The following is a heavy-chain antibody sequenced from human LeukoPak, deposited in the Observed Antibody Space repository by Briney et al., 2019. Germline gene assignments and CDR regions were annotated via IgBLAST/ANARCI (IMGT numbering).Heavy chain of an antibody. CDR1: GYTFTSYG. Sequence: SVTVSCKASGYTFTSYGISWVRQAPGQGLEWMGGIIPIFGAANYAQKFQGRVTITADKSTSTSYMELSSLRSEDTAVYYCARSSVVTAMVHLEYWGQGTLVTVSS. V-gene: IGHV1-69*06. D-gene: IGHD2-21*02. J-gene: IGHJ4*02. CDR3: ARSSVVTAMVHLEY. CDR2: IIPIFGAA.